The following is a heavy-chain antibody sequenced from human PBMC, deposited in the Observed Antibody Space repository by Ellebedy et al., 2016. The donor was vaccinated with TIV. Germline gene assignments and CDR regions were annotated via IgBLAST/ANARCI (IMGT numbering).Heavy chain of an antibody. Sequence: GESLKISCAASGFTFRKYAISWVRQAPGQGLEWVAAISGSGGSTYYTDSVKGRFAISRDNFKNTLYLQMESLRAEDTAVYYCAKDPALVYDTSYYYLDFWGQGTLVTVSS. CDR3: AKDPALVYDTSYYYLDF. D-gene: IGHD3-22*01. CDR2: ISGSGGST. CDR1: GFTFRKYA. V-gene: IGHV3-23*01. J-gene: IGHJ4*02.